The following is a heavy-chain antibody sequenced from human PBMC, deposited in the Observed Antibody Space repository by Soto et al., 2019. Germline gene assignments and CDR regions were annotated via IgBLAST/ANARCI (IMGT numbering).Heavy chain of an antibody. CDR2: MNPESGST. CDR1: GYTFNTYD. Sequence: QEQLVQSGAEVKKPGASVKISCKASGYTFNTYDINWVRQATGQGLEWMGWMNPESGSTGFAQSFQGRITLTGNTSIKTVYMEVSSLTNEDTAVYFGARSGATGYYSTHYYGMDVWGPGTTVTVSS. D-gene: IGHD3-9*01. CDR3: ARSGATGYYSTHYYGMDV. V-gene: IGHV1-8*01. J-gene: IGHJ6*02.